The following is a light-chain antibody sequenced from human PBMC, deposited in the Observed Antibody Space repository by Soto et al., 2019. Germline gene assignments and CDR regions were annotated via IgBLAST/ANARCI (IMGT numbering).Light chain of an antibody. J-gene: IGLJ2*01. CDR3: QSYDSSLRVV. CDR1: SSNIGAGYD. CDR2: GNS. V-gene: IGLV1-40*01. Sequence: VVTQPPSVSGAPGQRVTISCTGSSSNIGAGYDVHWYQQLPGTAPKLLIYGNSNRPSGVPDRFSGSKSGTSASLAITGLQAEDEADYYCQSYDSSLRVVFGGGTKVTVL.